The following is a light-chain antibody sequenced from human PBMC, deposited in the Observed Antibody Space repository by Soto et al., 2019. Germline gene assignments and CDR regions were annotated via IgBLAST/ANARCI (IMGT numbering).Light chain of an antibody. Sequence: DIVMTQSPLSLPVTPGEPASISCRSSQSLLHSNGYNYLDWYLQKPGQSPQLLIYLGSNRDSGVPDRFSGSGSGTDFTLKISRVEAEDVGVYYCMQALQTPLTFGGGTKLEIK. V-gene: IGKV2-28*01. CDR2: LGS. CDR1: QSLLHSNGYNY. J-gene: IGKJ4*01. CDR3: MQALQTPLT.